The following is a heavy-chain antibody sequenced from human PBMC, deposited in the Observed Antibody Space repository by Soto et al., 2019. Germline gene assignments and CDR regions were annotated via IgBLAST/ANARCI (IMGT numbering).Heavy chain of an antibody. V-gene: IGHV4-30-4*01. D-gene: IGHD5-12*01. CDR1: GGSISSGDYY. CDR2: INHSGST. Sequence: SETLSLTCTVSGGSISSGDYYWSWIRQPPGKGLEWIGEINHSGSTNYNPSLKSRVTISVDTSKNQFSLKLSSVTAADTAVYYCARGVHYSGYVDFDYWGQGTLVTVSS. J-gene: IGHJ4*02. CDR3: ARGVHYSGYVDFDY.